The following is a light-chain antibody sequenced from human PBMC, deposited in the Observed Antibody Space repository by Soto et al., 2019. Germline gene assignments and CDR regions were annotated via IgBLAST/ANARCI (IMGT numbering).Light chain of an antibody. Sequence: QSALTQPASVSGSPGQSITISCTGTSSDVGAYNYVSWYQQHPGKAPKLMIYDVSNRPSGVSNRFSGSKSGNTASLTISALQAEDEADYYCSSYTSSSTLGVFGGGTKLTVL. CDR1: SSDVGAYNY. CDR3: SSYTSSSTLGV. CDR2: DVS. J-gene: IGLJ3*02. V-gene: IGLV2-14*01.